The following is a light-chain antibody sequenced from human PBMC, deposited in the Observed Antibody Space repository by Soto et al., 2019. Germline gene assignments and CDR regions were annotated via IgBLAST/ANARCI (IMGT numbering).Light chain of an antibody. J-gene: IGKJ3*01. CDR2: DAS. CDR1: QSVSSY. Sequence: EIVLTQSPATLSLSPGERATLSCRASQSVSSYLAWYQQKPGQAPRLLISDASNRVTGIPARFSGSGSGTDFTLTISSLEPEDFAVYYCQQRSNWRGSAFGPGTKVDIK. V-gene: IGKV3-11*01. CDR3: QQRSNWRGSA.